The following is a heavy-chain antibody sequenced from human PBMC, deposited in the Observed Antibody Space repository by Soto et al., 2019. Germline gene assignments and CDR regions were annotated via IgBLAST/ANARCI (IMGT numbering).Heavy chain of an antibody. D-gene: IGHD3-9*01. CDR1: GVSISSSSYY. Sequence: PSEALSLTCTVSGVSISSSSYYWGWIRQPPGKGLEWIGSIYYSGSTYYNPSLKSRVTISVDTSKNQFSLKLSSVTAADTAVYYCARQITYYDILTGYYFDYWGQGTLVTVSS. J-gene: IGHJ4*02. CDR3: ARQITYYDILTGYYFDY. CDR2: IYYSGST. V-gene: IGHV4-39*01.